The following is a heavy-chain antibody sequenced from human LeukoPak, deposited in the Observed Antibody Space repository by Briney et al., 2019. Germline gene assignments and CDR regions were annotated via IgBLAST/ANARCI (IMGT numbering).Heavy chain of an antibody. V-gene: IGHV1-69*13. CDR3: ARVGVGAKVAFDI. Sequence: SVKVSCKASGGTFSSYAISWVRQAPGQGLEWMGGIIPIFGTANYAQKFQGRVTITADESTSTAYMELSSLRSEDTAVYYCARVGVGAKVAFDIWDQGTMVTVSS. CDR2: IIPIFGTA. CDR1: GGTFSSYA. J-gene: IGHJ3*02. D-gene: IGHD1-26*01.